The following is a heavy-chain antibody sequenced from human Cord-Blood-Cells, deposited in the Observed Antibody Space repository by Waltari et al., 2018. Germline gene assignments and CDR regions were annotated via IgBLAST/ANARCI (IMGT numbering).Heavy chain of an antibody. J-gene: IGHJ4*02. CDR3: ARRDGSGSYQYDY. Sequence: SWVRQAPGQGLEWMGWISAYNGNTNYAQKLQGRVTMTTDTSTSTAYMELRSLRSDDTAVYYCARRDGSGSYQYDYWGQGTLVTVSS. CDR2: ISAYNGNT. V-gene: IGHV1-18*01. D-gene: IGHD3-10*01.